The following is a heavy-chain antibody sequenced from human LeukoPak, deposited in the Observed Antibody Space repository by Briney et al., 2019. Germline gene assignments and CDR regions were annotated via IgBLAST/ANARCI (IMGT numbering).Heavy chain of an antibody. D-gene: IGHD2-2*01. CDR2: IIPIFGTA. J-gene: IGHJ3*02. CDR3: AREGQDIVVVPAAMGAFDI. V-gene: IGHV1-69*13. Sequence: GASVNVSCKASGGTFSSYAISWVRQAPGQGLEWMGGIIPIFGTANYAQKFQGRVTITADESTSTAYMELSSLRSEDTAVYYCAREGQDIVVVPAAMGAFDIWGQGTMVTVSS. CDR1: GGTFSSYA.